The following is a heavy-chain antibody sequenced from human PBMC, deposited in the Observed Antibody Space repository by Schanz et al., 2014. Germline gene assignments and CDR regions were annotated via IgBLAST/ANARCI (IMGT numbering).Heavy chain of an antibody. CDR3: ARLWGGWRIPDY. D-gene: IGHD6-19*01. CDR1: GDSISSTSYY. J-gene: IGHJ4*02. CDR2: IYYSGST. Sequence: QLQMQESGPGLVKPSETLSLTCSVSGDSISSTSYYWGWIRQPPGKGLEWIGSIYYSGSTYYNASLKSRVPIPVDRSKNQSSLKLNSVTAADSAVYYCARLWGGWRIPDYWGQGTLVTISS. V-gene: IGHV4-39*01.